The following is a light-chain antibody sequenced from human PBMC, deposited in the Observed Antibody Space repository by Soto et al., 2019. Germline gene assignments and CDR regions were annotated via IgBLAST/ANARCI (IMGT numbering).Light chain of an antibody. V-gene: IGKV1-39*01. CDR2: GAS. CDR1: QSINMY. Sequence: DIQMTQSPSSLSASVGDRVTITCRASQSINMYLNWYQQKPGKAPKLLIYGASSLQGGVPSRFSGSGSGTDFTLTISSLQTEDFATYYCQQTYNVPITFDQGTRLEI. J-gene: IGKJ5*01. CDR3: QQTYNVPIT.